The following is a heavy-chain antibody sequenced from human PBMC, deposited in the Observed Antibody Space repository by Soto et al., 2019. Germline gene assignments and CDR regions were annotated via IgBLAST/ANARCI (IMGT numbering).Heavy chain of an antibody. Sequence: SETLSLTCTVSGGSVSSGSYYWSWIRQPPGKGLEWIGYIYYSGSTNYNPSLKSRVTISVDTSKNQFSLKLSSVTAADTAVYYCARANGLTYYYDSSGFDYWGQGTLVTVSS. CDR2: IYYSGST. V-gene: IGHV4-61*01. CDR1: GGSVSSGSYY. J-gene: IGHJ4*02. D-gene: IGHD3-22*01. CDR3: ARANGLTYYYDSSGFDY.